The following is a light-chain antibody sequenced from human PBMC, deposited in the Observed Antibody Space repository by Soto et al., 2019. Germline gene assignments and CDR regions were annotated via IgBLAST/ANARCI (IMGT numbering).Light chain of an antibody. CDR1: SSDAGNYNF. J-gene: IGLJ3*02. CDR2: EDS. CDR3: CSYAGSSTSWV. Sequence: QSALTQPASVSGSPGQSITISCTGTSSDAGNYNFVSWYQQHPGKAPKVIIYEDSTRPSGVSNRISGSKSGNTASLIISGLQAEDEADYYCCSYAGSSTSWVFGGGTKVTVL. V-gene: IGLV2-23*01.